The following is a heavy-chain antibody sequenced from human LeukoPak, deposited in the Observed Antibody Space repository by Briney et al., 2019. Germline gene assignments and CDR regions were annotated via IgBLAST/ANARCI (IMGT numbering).Heavy chain of an antibody. D-gene: IGHD1-26*01. CDR2: IYYTGST. CDR1: GGSISSHY. CDR3: ARAVAGATMDYYYGMDV. Sequence: SETLSLTCTVSGGSISSHYWSWLRQPPGKGLEWIGYIYYTGSTNYNPSLKSRVTISVGTSKIQFSLNLSSVTAADTAVYYCARAVAGATMDYYYGMDVWGQGTTVTVSS. J-gene: IGHJ6*02. V-gene: IGHV4-59*11.